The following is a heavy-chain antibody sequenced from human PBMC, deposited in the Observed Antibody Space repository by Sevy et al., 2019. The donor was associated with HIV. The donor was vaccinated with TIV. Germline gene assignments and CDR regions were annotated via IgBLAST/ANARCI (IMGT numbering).Heavy chain of an antibody. V-gene: IGHV1-2*06. CDR3: ARDNGYSYGYIGLVDY. D-gene: IGHD5-18*01. J-gene: IGHJ4*02. Sequence: ASVKVSCKASGYTFTGYYMHWVRQAPGQGLEWMGRINPNSGGTNYAQKFQGRVTMSRATSISTAYMELSTLRSDDTAVYYCARDNGYSYGYIGLVDYWGQGTLVTVSS. CDR2: INPNSGGT. CDR1: GYTFTGYY.